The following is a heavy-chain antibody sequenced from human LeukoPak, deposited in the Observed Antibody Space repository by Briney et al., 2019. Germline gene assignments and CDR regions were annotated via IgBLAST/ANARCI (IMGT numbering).Heavy chain of an antibody. V-gene: IGHV3-66*02. CDR1: GFTVSSNY. D-gene: IGHD1-26*01. CDR3: ARRQVGATVDY. Sequence: HTGGSLRLSCAASGFTVSSNYMSWVRQAPGKGLEWVSVIYSGGSTYYADSVKGRFTISRDNSKNTLYLQMNSLRAEDTAVYFCARRQVGATVDYWGQGILVTVSS. CDR2: IYSGGST. J-gene: IGHJ4*02.